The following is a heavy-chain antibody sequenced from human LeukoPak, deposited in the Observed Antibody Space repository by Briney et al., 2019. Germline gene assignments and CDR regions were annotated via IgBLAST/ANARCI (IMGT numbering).Heavy chain of an antibody. J-gene: IGHJ6*02. CDR3: ARSYYYDSSGYYFPFYYYYYGMDV. D-gene: IGHD3-22*01. CDR2: IYYSGST. V-gene: IGHV4-59*01. CDR1: GGSISSYY. Sequence: SETLSLTCTVSGGSISSYYWSWIRQPPGKGLEWIGYIYYSGSTNYNPSLKSRVTISVDTSKNQFPLKLSSVTAADTAVYYCARSYYYDSSGYYFPFYYYYYGMDVWGQGTTVTVSS.